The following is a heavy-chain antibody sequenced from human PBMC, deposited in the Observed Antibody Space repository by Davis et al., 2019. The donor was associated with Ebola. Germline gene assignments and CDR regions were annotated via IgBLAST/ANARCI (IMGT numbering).Heavy chain of an antibody. V-gene: IGHV1-46*01. CDR3: ARGAGIAARRSYYGMDV. J-gene: IGHJ6*02. Sequence: ASVKVSCKASGYTFTSYYMHWVRQAPGQGLEWMGIINPSGGSTSYAQKFQGRVTMTRDTSTSTVYMELSSLRSEDTAVYYCARGAGIAARRSYYGMDVWGQGTTVTVSS. CDR2: INPSGGST. CDR1: GYTFTSYY. D-gene: IGHD6-6*01.